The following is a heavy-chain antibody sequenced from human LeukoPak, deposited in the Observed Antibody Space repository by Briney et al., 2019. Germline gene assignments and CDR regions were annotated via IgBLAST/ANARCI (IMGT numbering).Heavy chain of an antibody. Sequence: SETLSLTCNVSGVPINSYYWSWIRQPPGKGLEWIGYIYYSGSTNYNPSLKSRVTISVDTSKNQFSLKLSSVTAADTAVYYCARVTGTTSLYNWFDPWGQGTLVTVSS. J-gene: IGHJ5*02. D-gene: IGHD1-7*01. CDR1: GVPINSYY. CDR2: IYYSGST. V-gene: IGHV4-59*01. CDR3: ARVTGTTSLYNWFDP.